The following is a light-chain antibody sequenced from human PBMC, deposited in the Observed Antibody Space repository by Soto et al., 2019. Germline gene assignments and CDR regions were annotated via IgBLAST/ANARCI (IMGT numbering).Light chain of an antibody. J-gene: IGKJ1*01. Sequence: DXVLTQFPGTLSLSQGERATLSCRTSQSVSSNYLAWYQQKPGQAPRLLIYGASTRATGIPDRFSGSGSGADFTLTISRLEPEDFAVYYCQQYGTSFWTFGQGTKVDIK. CDR3: QQYGTSFWT. V-gene: IGKV3-20*01. CDR2: GAS. CDR1: QSVSSNY.